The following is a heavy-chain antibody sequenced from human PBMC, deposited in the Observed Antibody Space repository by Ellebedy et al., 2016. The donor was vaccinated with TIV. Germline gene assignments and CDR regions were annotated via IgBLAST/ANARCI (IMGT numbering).Heavy chain of an antibody. V-gene: IGHV3-30*04. D-gene: IGHD6-19*01. CDR3: AKEGDSSGHAGDFDY. J-gene: IGHJ4*02. Sequence: GGSLRLSXVASGFAFSRYPMHWVRQAPGKGLEWVTVVSYDGRAKSYADSVEGRFTISRDNSKNTVYLEMNSLRPDDTAVYFCAKEGDSSGHAGDFDYWGQGTLVTVPS. CDR2: VSYDGRAK. CDR1: GFAFSRYP.